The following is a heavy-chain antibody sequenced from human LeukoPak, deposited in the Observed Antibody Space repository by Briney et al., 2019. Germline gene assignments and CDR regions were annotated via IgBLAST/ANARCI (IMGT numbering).Heavy chain of an antibody. V-gene: IGHV4-59*01. CDR3: ARVGPQPLTLVFDL. D-gene: IGHD1-14*01. CDR2: IYYSGST. CDR1: GGSISSYY. J-gene: IGHJ2*01. Sequence: PSETLSLTCTVSGGSISSYYWSCIRHPPGKGLEWIGYIYYSGSTNYNPSLTSRVTISVDTSKNQFSPKLSSVTAADTAVYYCARVGPQPLTLVFDLWGGGTLVTVSS.